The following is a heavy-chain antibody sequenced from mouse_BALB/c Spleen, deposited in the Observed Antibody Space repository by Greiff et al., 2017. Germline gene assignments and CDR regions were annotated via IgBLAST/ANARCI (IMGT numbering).Heavy chain of an antibody. D-gene: IGHD1-1*01. J-gene: IGHJ3*01. CDR2: IDPANGNT. CDR1: GFNIKDTY. Sequence: VQLQQSGAELVKPGASVKLSCTASGFNIKDTYMHWVKQRPEQGLEWIGRIDPANGNTKYDPKFQGKATITADTSSNTAYLQLSSLTSEDTAVYYCAYYGSSTWFAYWGQGTLVTASA. V-gene: IGHV14-3*02. CDR3: AYYGSSTWFAY.